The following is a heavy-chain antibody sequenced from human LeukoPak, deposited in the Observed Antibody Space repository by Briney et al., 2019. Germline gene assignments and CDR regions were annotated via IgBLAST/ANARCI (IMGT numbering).Heavy chain of an antibody. V-gene: IGHV4-4*09. CDR3: ARHGDRSNWFDP. Sequence: SETLSLTCTVSGGSISSYYWSWIRQPPGKGLEWIGYIYTSGSTNYNPSLKSRVTISVDTSKNQFSLKLSSVTAADTAVYYCARHGDRSNWFDPWGQGTLVTVSS. D-gene: IGHD7-27*01. CDR1: GGSISSYY. CDR2: IYTSGST. J-gene: IGHJ5*02.